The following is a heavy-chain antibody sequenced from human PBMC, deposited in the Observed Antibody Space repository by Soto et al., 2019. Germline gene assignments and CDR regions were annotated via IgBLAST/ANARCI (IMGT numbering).Heavy chain of an antibody. D-gene: IGHD6-19*01. CDR3: ARVGSSGWSPDY. Sequence: PSETLSLTCSFSVGSISGHYWTWIRQSPGKGLEWIGYIFYSGSTNYNPSLKSRVTISVDTSKNQFSLKMSSVTAADTAVYYCARVGSSGWSPDYWGRGTLVTVSS. CDR1: VGSISGHY. CDR2: IFYSGST. J-gene: IGHJ4*02. V-gene: IGHV4-59*11.